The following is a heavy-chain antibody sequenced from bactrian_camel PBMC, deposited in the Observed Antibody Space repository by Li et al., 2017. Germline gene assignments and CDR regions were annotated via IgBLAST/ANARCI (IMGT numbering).Heavy chain of an antibody. CDR1: GFTFSIYA. Sequence: DVQLVESGGGSVQAGGSLRLSCAASGFTFSIYAMSWVRQAPGKGLEWVSAINSLDGDTYYTDSVKGRFIISRDNAKNTLYLLLNSLETEDTAMYYCTKDADGGTWSAGDYWGQGTQVTVS. CDR2: INSLDGDT. CDR3: TKDADGGTWSAGDY. V-gene: IGHV3S31*01. J-gene: IGHJ4*01. D-gene: IGHD6*01.